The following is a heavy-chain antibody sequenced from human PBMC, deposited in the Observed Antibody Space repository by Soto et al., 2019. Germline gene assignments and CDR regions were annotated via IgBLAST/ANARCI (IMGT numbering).Heavy chain of an antibody. V-gene: IGHV3-23*01. J-gene: IGHJ4*02. CDR3: AKFIDYSNYFDY. CDR1: GFTFSSYA. Sequence: EGSLRLSCAASGFTFSSYAMSWVRQAPGKGLEWVSAISGSGGSTYYADSVKGRFTISRDNSKNTLYLQMNSLRAEDTAVYYCAKFIDYSNYFDYWGQGTLVTVSS. D-gene: IGHD4-4*01. CDR2: ISGSGGST.